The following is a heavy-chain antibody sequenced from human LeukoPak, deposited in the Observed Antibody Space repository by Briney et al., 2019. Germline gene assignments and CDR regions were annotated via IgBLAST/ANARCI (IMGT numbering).Heavy chain of an antibody. Sequence: SETLSLTCAVSGYSINSGYSWTWLRQRPGKGLEWIGNIYHSGYAYYNPSLKSRVTISLDASKNQFSLRLSSVTAADTAVYYCARNSSLTTLKGGWFDPWAREPWSPSPQ. D-gene: IGHD4-11*01. V-gene: IGHV4-38-2*01. J-gene: IGHJ5*02. CDR1: GYSINSGYS. CDR3: ARNSSLTTLKGGWFDP. CDR2: IYHSGYA.